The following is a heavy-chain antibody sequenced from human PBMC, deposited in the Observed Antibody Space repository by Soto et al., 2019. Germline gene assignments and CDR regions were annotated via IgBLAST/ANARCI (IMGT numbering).Heavy chain of an antibody. CDR1: GVPFSSYA. J-gene: IGHJ4*02. V-gene: IGHV3-23*01. CDR2: ISGSGGST. Sequence: GGSLRLSCAASGVPFSSYATSWVRQAPGKGLEWVSAISGSGGSTYYADSVKGRFTISRDNSKNTLYLQMNSLRAEDTAVYYCAKVYDSSGYYYAILFDYWGQGTLVTVSS. D-gene: IGHD3-22*01. CDR3: AKVYDSSGYYYAILFDY.